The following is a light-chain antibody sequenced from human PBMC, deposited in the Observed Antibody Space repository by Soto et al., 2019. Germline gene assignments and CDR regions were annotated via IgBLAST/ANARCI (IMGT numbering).Light chain of an antibody. CDR2: GAS. CDR1: QSVTNNY. Sequence: EHVFTQYPATPCFSPGRRATLSCWASQSVTNNYLAWYQQRPGLAPRLLIYGASSRATGIPDRFSGSGSGTVFTLTIGRLEPEDFAVYYCQHYGRSRTFGQGTKVDIK. V-gene: IGKV3-20*01. CDR3: QHYGRSRT. J-gene: IGKJ1*01.